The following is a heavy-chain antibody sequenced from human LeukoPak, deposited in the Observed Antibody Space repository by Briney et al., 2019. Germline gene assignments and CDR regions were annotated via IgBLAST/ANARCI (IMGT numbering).Heavy chain of an antibody. CDR1: GFTFSSYG. V-gene: IGHV3-33*06. CDR2: IWYDGSNK. CDR3: AKTDSSGYILDY. D-gene: IGHD3-22*01. J-gene: IGHJ4*02. Sequence: PGRSLRLSXAASGFTFSSYGMHWVRQAPGKGLEWVAVIWYDGSNKYYADSVKGRFTISRDNSKNTLYLQMNSLRAEDTAVYYCAKTDSSGYILDYWGQGTLVTVSS.